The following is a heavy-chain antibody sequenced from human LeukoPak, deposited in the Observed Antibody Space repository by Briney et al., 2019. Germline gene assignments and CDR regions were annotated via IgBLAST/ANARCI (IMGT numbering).Heavy chain of an antibody. D-gene: IGHD6-13*01. CDR1: GYTFTSYY. CDR2: INPSGGST. V-gene: IGHV1-46*01. J-gene: IGHJ4*02. Sequence: ASVKVSCKASGYTFTSYYMHWVRQAPGQGLERMGLINPSGGSTSYAQKFQGRVTMTRDTSTSTVYMELSSLRSEDTAVYYCARALAAAGTDQDFDYWGQGTLVTVSS. CDR3: ARALAAAGTDQDFDY.